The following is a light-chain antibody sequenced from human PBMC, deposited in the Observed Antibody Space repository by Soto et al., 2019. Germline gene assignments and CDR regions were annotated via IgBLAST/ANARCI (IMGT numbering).Light chain of an antibody. CDR2: ATS. V-gene: IGKV3-20*01. Sequence: EIVLTQSPGTLSLSPGELATLSCRASQSVSSSYLAWYQQKPGQAPRLLIYATSDRATGIPDRFSGSGSGTDFPLTISRLEPEDFAVYYCQQYSTSPRGLAFGGGTKVEIK. J-gene: IGKJ4*01. CDR1: QSVSSSY. CDR3: QQYSTSPRGLA.